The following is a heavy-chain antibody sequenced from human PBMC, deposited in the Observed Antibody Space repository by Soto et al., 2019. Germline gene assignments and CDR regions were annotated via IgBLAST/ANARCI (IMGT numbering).Heavy chain of an antibody. J-gene: IGHJ3*02. Sequence: EVQLLESWGGLVQPGGSLRLSCAASGFTFSSYAMSWVLQAPGKGLEWVSAISGSGGSTYYADSVKGRFTISRDNSKNTLYLQMNSLRAEDTAVYYCAKVVFTVGYAFDIRGQGTMVTVSS. V-gene: IGHV3-23*01. CDR2: ISGSGGST. D-gene: IGHD4-17*01. CDR1: GFTFSSYA. CDR3: AKVVFTVGYAFDI.